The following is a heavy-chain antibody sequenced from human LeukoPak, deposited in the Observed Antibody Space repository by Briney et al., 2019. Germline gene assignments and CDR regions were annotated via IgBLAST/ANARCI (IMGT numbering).Heavy chain of an antibody. CDR2: ISTYNGNT. CDR1: GYAFTSYG. CDR3: ARTYGDYDGSYWYFDL. Sequence: ASVRVSCKASGYAFTSYGITWVRQAPGQGLEWMGWISTYNGNTDYAQKLQGRVTMTTDTSTSTAYMELRSLRSDDTAVYYCARTYGDYDGSYWYFDLWGRGTLVTVSS. J-gene: IGHJ2*01. D-gene: IGHD4-17*01. V-gene: IGHV1-18*01.